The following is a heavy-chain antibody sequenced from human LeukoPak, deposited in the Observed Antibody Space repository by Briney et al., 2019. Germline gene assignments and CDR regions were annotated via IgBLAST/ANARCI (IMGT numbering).Heavy chain of an antibody. CDR1: GFTFSSYG. D-gene: IGHD2-15*01. V-gene: IGHV3-30*02. Sequence: GGSLRLSCAASGFTFSSYGMHWVRQAPGKGLEWVAFIRYDGSNKYYADSVKGRFIISRDNSKNTLYLQMNSLRAEDTAVYYCAKGVGGYCSGGSCYYRYHYLDVWGKGTTGTISS. J-gene: IGHJ6*03. CDR3: AKGVGGYCSGGSCYYRYHYLDV. CDR2: IRYDGSNK.